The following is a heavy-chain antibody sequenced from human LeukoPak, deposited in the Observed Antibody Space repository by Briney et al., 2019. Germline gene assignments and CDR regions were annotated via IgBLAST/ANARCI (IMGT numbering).Heavy chain of an antibody. D-gene: IGHD6-19*01. V-gene: IGHV3-64*04. J-gene: IGHJ4*02. CDR1: GFIFSPYA. CDR3: AKDNRRHYTSGPNPDSLH. Sequence: PGGSLRLSCSASGFIFSPYAMHWVRQAPGKGLEYVSSISSEGKTTYYADSVKGRFTISRDNAKNSLYLQMNSLRVEDTAFYYCAKDNRRHYTSGPNPDSLHWGQGALVTVSS. CDR2: ISSEGKTT.